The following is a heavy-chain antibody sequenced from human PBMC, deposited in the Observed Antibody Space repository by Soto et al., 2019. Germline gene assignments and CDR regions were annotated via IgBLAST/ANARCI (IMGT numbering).Heavy chain of an antibody. D-gene: IGHD6-19*01. Sequence: PGGSLRLSCAASGFTFSNYYMTWIRQAPGKGLECLSYISSREVTVYYADSVKGRFTISRDNTKNSLYLQMTTLRDEDTAVYYCARVSASGWHVNGRDYFDSWGQGTLVTVSS. CDR2: ISSREVTV. CDR3: ARVSASGWHVNGRDYFDS. V-gene: IGHV3-11*01. CDR1: GFTFSNYY. J-gene: IGHJ4*02.